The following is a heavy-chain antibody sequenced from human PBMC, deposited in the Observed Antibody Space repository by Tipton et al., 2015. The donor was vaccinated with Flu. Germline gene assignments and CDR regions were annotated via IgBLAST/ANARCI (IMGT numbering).Heavy chain of an antibody. J-gene: IGHJ4*02. D-gene: IGHD3-10*01. CDR2: IYYSGST. CDR1: GGSISSYY. CDR3: ARRVYYYGSYYFDY. V-gene: IGHV4-59*08. Sequence: LRLSCTVSGGSISSYYWSWIRQPPGKGLEWIGYIYYSGSTNYNPSLKSRVTISVDTSKNQFSLKLSSVTAADTAVYYCARRVYYYGSYYFDYWGQGTLVTVSS.